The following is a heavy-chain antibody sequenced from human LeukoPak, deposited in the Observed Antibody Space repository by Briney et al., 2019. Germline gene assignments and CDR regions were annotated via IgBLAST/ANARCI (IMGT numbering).Heavy chain of an antibody. J-gene: IGHJ4*02. CDR1: GYTFTSYE. Sequence: ASVKVSCKASGYTFTSYEINWVRQATGQGLEWMGWMNPNSGNTGYAQKFQGRVTMTRNTSISTAYMELSSLRSEDTAVYYCARWTPSKLVATIWEDPAFDYWGQGTLVTVSS. CDR3: ARWTPSKLVATIWEDPAFDY. CDR2: MNPNSGNT. D-gene: IGHD5-12*01. V-gene: IGHV1-8*01.